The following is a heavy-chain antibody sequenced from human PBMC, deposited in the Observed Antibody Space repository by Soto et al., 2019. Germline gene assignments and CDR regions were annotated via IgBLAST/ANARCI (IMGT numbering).Heavy chain of an antibody. J-gene: IGHJ4*02. CDR2: IYYTETT. Sequence: QLQLQESGPGLVKPSETLSLTCTVSGGSISGSTYYWGWIRQTPGKGLEWLASIYYTETTAYNPSLKSRLTISVDTSKNQFSLKLKSVIAADTAIYYCARLMFRGGDSDYWGQGTLVTVSS. D-gene: IGHD2-15*01. CDR1: GGSISGSTYY. V-gene: IGHV4-39*01. CDR3: ARLMFRGGDSDY.